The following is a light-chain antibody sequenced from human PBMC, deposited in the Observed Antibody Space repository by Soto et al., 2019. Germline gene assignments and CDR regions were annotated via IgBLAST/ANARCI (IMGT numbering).Light chain of an antibody. CDR3: QQSYVTPLT. Sequence: DIQITQSPPSLSASVGDRVTITFRASQTIDTFANWYQQKPGRAPKLLIFAASSLHSGVPSRFSGSGSGTDFTLTITSLQPEDFATYYCQQSYVTPLTFGGGTKVDIK. J-gene: IGKJ4*01. CDR2: AAS. CDR1: QTIDTF. V-gene: IGKV1-39*01.